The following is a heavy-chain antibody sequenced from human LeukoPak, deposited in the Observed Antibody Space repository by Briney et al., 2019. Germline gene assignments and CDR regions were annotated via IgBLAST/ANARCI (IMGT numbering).Heavy chain of an antibody. CDR2: ISAYNGNT. J-gene: IGHJ6*02. V-gene: IGHV1-18*01. D-gene: IGHD3-10*01. CDR1: GYTFTSYG. CDR3: ARDQGSGSYYYYYYGMDV. Sequence: GASVKVSCKASGYTFTSYGISWVRQAPGQGLEWMGWISAYNGNTNYAQKLQGRVTMNTDTSTSTAYIELRSLRSDDTAVYYCARDQGSGSYYYYYYGMDVWGQGTTVTVSS.